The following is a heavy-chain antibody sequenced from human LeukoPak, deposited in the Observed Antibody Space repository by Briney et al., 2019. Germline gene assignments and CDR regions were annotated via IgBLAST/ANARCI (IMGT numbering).Heavy chain of an antibody. J-gene: IGHJ6*03. Sequence: PGGSLRLSCAASGFTFSNYWMHWVRQAPGKGLVWVSRINSDGINTSYADSVKGRFTISRDNAKNSLYLQMNSLRAEDTAVYYCARAYYYYYMDVWGKGTTVTVSS. CDR3: ARAYYYYYMDV. V-gene: IGHV3-74*01. CDR1: GFTFSNYW. CDR2: INSDGINT.